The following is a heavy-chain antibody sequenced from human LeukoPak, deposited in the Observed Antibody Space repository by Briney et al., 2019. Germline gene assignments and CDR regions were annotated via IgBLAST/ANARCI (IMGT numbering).Heavy chain of an antibody. CDR1: GFTFSSYA. Sequence: PGGSLRLSCAASGFTFSSYAMSWVRQAPGKGLEWVSAISGSGGSTYYADSVKGRFTISRDNSKNTLYLQMNSLRAEDTAVYYCAKDRIAAAGMGEEDYYYYGMDVWGQGTTVTVSS. V-gene: IGHV3-23*01. CDR2: ISGSGGST. J-gene: IGHJ6*02. CDR3: AKDRIAAAGMGEEDYYYYGMDV. D-gene: IGHD6-13*01.